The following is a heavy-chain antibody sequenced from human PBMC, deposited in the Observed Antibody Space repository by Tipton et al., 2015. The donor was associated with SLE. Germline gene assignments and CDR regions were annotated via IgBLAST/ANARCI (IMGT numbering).Heavy chain of an antibody. CDR3: ASGRLGYQDY. Sequence: TLSLTCTVSGYYISSGYYWGWIRQPPGKGLEWIGSIYHSGSTYYNPSLKSRVTISVDTSKNQFSLKLSSVTAADTAVYYCASGRLGYQDYWGQGTLVTVSS. CDR1: GYYISSGYY. V-gene: IGHV4-38-2*02. CDR2: IYHSGST. J-gene: IGHJ4*02. D-gene: IGHD3-3*01.